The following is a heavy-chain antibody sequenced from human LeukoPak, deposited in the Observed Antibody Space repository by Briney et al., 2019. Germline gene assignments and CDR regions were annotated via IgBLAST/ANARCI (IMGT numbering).Heavy chain of an antibody. CDR3: ARGGLGYCSGGSCPVNWFDP. D-gene: IGHD2-15*01. J-gene: IGHJ5*02. Sequence: ASVKVSCKASGYTFTNYGVSWVRQAPGQGLEWMGWISPYNGNTDYAQKLQGRVTMTTDTSTSTAYMELRSLRSDDTAMYYCARGGLGYCSGGSCPVNWFDPWGQGTLVTVSS. CDR1: GYTFTNYG. V-gene: IGHV1-18*01. CDR2: ISPYNGNT.